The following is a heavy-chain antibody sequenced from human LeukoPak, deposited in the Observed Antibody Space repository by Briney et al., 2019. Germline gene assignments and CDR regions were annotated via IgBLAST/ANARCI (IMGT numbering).Heavy chain of an antibody. CDR1: GFTVSSSY. V-gene: IGHV3-66*01. CDR2: IYSGGNT. J-gene: IGHJ4*02. Sequence: GGSLRLSCAASGFTVSSSYMSCLPQAPGKGVEWVSVIYSGGNTYYADSVKGRFTISRDNSKNTVYLQMNSLRAEDTAVYYCARVDRESLGPFDYWGQGSLVTVSS. CDR3: ARVDRESLGPFDY. D-gene: IGHD2/OR15-2a*01.